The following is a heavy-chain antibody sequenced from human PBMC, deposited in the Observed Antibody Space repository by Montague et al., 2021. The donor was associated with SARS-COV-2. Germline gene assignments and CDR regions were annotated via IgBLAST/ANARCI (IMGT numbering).Heavy chain of an antibody. D-gene: IGHD2-21*01. CDR1: GDSITNNYY. CDR2: IYHSGTT. Sequence: SETLSLTCTVSGDSITNNYYWGWIRQPPGKGLEWIGTIYHSGTTYYSPSLKSRVTISVDTSNNQFSLKLTSVTAADTAVHYCARRHIVASNRAFDYWGQGTLVTVSS. V-gene: IGHV4-38-2*02. CDR3: ARRHIVASNRAFDY. J-gene: IGHJ4*02.